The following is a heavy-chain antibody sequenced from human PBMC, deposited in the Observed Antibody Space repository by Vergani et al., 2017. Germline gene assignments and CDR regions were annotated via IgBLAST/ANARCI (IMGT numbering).Heavy chain of an antibody. D-gene: IGHD6-13*01. CDR1: GGSISSYY. V-gene: IGHV4-59*01. Sequence: QVQLQQWGAGLLKPSETLSLTCTVSGGSISSYYWSWIRQPPGKGLEWIGYIYYSGSTNYNPSLKSRVTISVDTSKNQFSLKLSSVTAADTAVYYCAREVIAAAAPHFDYWGQGTLVTVSS. CDR3: AREVIAAAAPHFDY. J-gene: IGHJ4*02. CDR2: IYYSGST.